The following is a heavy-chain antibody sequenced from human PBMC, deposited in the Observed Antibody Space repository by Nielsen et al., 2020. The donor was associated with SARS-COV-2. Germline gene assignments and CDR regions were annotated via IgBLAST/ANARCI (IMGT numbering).Heavy chain of an antibody. CDR2: IYYSGST. D-gene: IGHD3-10*01. Sequence: SETLSLTCTVSGDSISSSYWTWIRQPPGKGLEWIGYIYYSGSTNYNPSLKSRVTISVDTSKNQFSLKLSSVTAADTAVYYCARLVPGIWNWFDPWGQGTLVTVSS. CDR3: ARLVPGIWNWFDP. CDR1: GDSISSSY. J-gene: IGHJ5*02. V-gene: IGHV4-59*13.